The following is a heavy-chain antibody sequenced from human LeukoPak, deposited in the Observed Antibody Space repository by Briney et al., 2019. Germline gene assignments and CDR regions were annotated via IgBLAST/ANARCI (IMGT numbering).Heavy chain of an antibody. CDR2: ISYDGSNK. CDR1: GFTFSSYG. CDR3: AELGITMIGGV. D-gene: IGHD3-10*02. Sequence: GGSLRLSCAASGFTFSSYGMHWVRQAPGKGLEWVASISYDGSNKYYADSVKGRFAISRDNSKSTLYLQMNSLRAEDTAVYYCAELGITMIGGVWGKGTTVTIFS. V-gene: IGHV3-33*05. J-gene: IGHJ6*04.